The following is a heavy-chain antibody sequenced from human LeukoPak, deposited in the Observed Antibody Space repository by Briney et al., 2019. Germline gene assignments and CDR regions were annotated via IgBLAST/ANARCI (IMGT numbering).Heavy chain of an antibody. CDR3: AKENDFVY. CDR2: ISGSGGRT. D-gene: IGHD3-3*01. J-gene: IGHJ4*02. CDR1: GFTFSNYV. V-gene: IGHV3-23*01. Sequence: PGGSLRLSCAASGFTFSNYVMGWVRQAPGKGLEWVSTISGSGGRTYYADSVKGRFTVSRDNSKNTLYMQMNSLRAEDTAVYYCAKENDFVYWGQGTLVTVSS.